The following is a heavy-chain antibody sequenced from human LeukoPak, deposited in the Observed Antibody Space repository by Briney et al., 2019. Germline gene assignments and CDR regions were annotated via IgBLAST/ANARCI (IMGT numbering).Heavy chain of an antibody. V-gene: IGHV4-59*08. CDR1: GGSISSYY. CDR3: AGHHPRNTVDF. CDR2: ISDIGSI. J-gene: IGHJ4*02. Sequence: SETLSLTCTVSGGSISSYYWSWIRQPPGKGLEWIAYISDIGSINYNPSLKSRVTISLDTSKNQFSLKLSSVTAADTAVYYYAGHHPRNTVDFWGQGTLVSVSS. D-gene: IGHD2/OR15-2a*01.